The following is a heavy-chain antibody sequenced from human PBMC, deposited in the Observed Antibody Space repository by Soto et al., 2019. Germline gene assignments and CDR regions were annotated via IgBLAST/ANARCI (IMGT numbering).Heavy chain of an antibody. CDR2: IYYSGST. CDR1: GGSISSGGYY. Sequence: LSLTCTVSGGSISSGGYYWSWIRQHPGKGLEWIGYIYYSGSTYYNPSLKSRVTISVDTSKNQFSLKLSSVTAADTAVYYCARKATVTTCFDYWGQGTLVTVSS. CDR3: ARKATVTTCFDY. J-gene: IGHJ4*02. V-gene: IGHV4-31*03. D-gene: IGHD4-17*01.